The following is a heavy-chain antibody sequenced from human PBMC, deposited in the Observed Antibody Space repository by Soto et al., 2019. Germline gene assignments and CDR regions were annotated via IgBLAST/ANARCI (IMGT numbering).Heavy chain of an antibody. J-gene: IGHJ4*02. V-gene: IGHV4-30-4*01. CDR1: GASISSGDYY. CDR3: ARASYDSSTYYLDY. CDR2: IYYSGNT. Sequence: QVQLQESGPGLVKPSQTLSLTCTDSGASISSGDYYWTWIRQPPGKGLEWIGSIYYSGNTYYNPSLKSRVTISVDPSNNQFSLKLSSVTAADTAVYYCARASYDSSTYYLDYWGQGTLVTVSS. D-gene: IGHD3-22*01.